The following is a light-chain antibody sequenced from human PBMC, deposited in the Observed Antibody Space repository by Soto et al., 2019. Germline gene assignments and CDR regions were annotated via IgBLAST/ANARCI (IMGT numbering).Light chain of an antibody. CDR2: EVT. J-gene: IGLJ2*01. V-gene: IGLV2-8*01. Sequence: QSALTQPRSVSGSPGQSVTISCTGTSSDVGGYNYVSWYQQHPGKGPKLMIYEVTKRPSGVPDRFSGSKSGSTASLTVSRLQAEDEAHYYCSAYGGSNNFVVFGGGTKLTVL. CDR1: SSDVGGYNY. CDR3: SAYGGSNNFVV.